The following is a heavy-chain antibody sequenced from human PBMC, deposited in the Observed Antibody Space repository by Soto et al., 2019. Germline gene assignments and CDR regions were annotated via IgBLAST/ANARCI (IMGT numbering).Heavy chain of an antibody. V-gene: IGHV3-23*01. J-gene: IGHJ4*02. CDR3: ANFPAVAGRGALRRDY. CDR1: GFTFSSYA. Sequence: GGSLRLSCAASGFTFSSYAMSWVRHAPGKGLEWVSAISGSGGSTYYADSVKGRFTISRDNSKNTLYLQMNSLRAEDTAVYYYANFPAVAGRGALRRDYCGQGTLVTVSS. CDR2: ISGSGGST. D-gene: IGHD6-19*01.